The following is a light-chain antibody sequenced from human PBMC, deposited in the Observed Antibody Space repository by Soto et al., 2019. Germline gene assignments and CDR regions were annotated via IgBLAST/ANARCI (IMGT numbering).Light chain of an antibody. CDR2: DVN. Sequence: QSVLTQPRSVSGSAGQSVTLFCTGTSRDVGGYHYVSWYQHHPGKAPKIIIYDVNKRPSGVPDRFSGSKSGNTASLTISGLQTEDEADYYCCSYAGSYTLVFGGGTKLTVL. CDR3: CSYAGSYTLV. J-gene: IGLJ2*01. V-gene: IGLV2-11*01. CDR1: SRDVGGYHY.